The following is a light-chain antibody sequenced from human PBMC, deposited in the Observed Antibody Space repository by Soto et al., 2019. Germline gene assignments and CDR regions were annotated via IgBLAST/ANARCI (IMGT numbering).Light chain of an antibody. J-gene: IGKJ1*01. V-gene: IGKV3-20*01. CDR1: QSVSNSY. Sequence: EIVLTQSPGTLSLSPGERATLSCRASQSVSNSYLAWYQQKPGQAPRLLIYGASSRATDIPDRFSGSGSGTDFTLTISRLEPEDFEVYSCQQYGSSPRTFGQGTK. CDR2: GAS. CDR3: QQYGSSPRT.